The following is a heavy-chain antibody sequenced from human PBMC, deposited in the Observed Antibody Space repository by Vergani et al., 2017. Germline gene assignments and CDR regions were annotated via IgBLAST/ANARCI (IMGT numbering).Heavy chain of an antibody. V-gene: IGHV3-23*04. D-gene: IGHD3-10*01. CDR1: GFTFDTYA. CDR2: ISSGGGDI. CDR3: TTAWGLYYLHGEYFQY. J-gene: IGHJ1*01. Sequence: VQLVESGGGVVQRGGSRRLSCAGAGFTFDTYAMAYVRQAPGKGLEWVATISSGGGDIFYADSVKGRFTISRDNSKNTLFLQMNSLKDEDTAVYYCTTAWGLYYLHGEYFQYWGRGTLVSVSS.